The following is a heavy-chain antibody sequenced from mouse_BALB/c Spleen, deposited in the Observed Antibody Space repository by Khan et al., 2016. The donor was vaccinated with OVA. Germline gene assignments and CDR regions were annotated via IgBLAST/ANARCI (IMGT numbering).Heavy chain of an antibody. J-gene: IGHJ4*01. CDR1: GFNFSSYG. CDR3: ARAYYGNDYYAMDN. Sequence: EVQGVESGGDLVKPGGSLKLSCAASGFNFSSYGVSWVRQTPDKRLEWVATISRGGSYTYYADSVKGRFTMSRDHAKNTLYLQMSSLKSEDTAMYYCARAYYGNDYYAMDNWGQGTSVTVSS. D-gene: IGHD2-9*01. CDR2: ISRGGSYT. V-gene: IGHV5-6*01.